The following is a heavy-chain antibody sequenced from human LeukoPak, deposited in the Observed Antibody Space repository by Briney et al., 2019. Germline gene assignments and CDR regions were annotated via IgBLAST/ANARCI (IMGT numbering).Heavy chain of an antibody. CDR3: ARVTGYSIGPDAFDI. V-gene: IGHV1-18*01. Sequence: ASVKVSCKASGYTFTRYGISWVRQAPGQGLEWMGWISAYNGNTNYAQKLQGRVPMTTDTSTSTAYMELRSLRSDDTAVYYCARVTGYSIGPDAFDIWGQGTMVTVSS. CDR1: GYTFTRYG. J-gene: IGHJ3*02. D-gene: IGHD3-9*01. CDR2: ISAYNGNT.